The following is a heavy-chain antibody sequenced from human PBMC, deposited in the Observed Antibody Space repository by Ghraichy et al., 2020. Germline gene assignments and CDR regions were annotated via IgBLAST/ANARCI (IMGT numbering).Heavy chain of an antibody. CDR2: ISYDGSNK. Sequence: GESLRLSCAASGFTFSSYGMHWVRQAPGKGLEWVAVISYDGSNKYYADSVKGRFTISRDNSKNTLYLQMNSLRAEDTAVYYCAKEHPDFTGYSSGWYQGPFDYWGQGTLVTVSS. D-gene: IGHD6-19*01. J-gene: IGHJ4*02. V-gene: IGHV3-30*18. CDR3: AKEHPDFTGYSSGWYQGPFDY. CDR1: GFTFSSYG.